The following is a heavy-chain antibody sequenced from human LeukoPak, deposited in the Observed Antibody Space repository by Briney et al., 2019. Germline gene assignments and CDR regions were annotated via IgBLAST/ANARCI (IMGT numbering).Heavy chain of an antibody. CDR1: GYTFSGYY. CDR3: ARSIAAAGTEGY. J-gene: IGHJ4*02. Sequence: ASVKVSCKASGYTFSGYYIHWVRQAPGQGLEWMGWINPDSVGTNYAQKFQGRVTMTRDTSTSTAYMELRSLRSDDTAVYYCARSIAAAGTEGYWGQGTLVTVSS. D-gene: IGHD6-13*01. CDR2: INPDSVGT. V-gene: IGHV1-2*02.